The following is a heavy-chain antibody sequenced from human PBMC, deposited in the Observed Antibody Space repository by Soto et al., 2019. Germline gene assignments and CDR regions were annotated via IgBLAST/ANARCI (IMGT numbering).Heavy chain of an antibody. CDR1: GFTFSDYY. Sequence: QVQLVESGGGLVKPGGSLRLSCAASGFTFSDYYMSWIRQAPGKGLEYVSYITSSGSTIYYADSVKGRFTISRDNAKNSLCLQMNSLRAEDTAVYYCARDRSSSWYGGGYYYYGMDVWGQGTTVTVSS. CDR3: ARDRSSSWYGGGYYYYGMDV. CDR2: ITSSGSTI. D-gene: IGHD6-13*01. J-gene: IGHJ6*02. V-gene: IGHV3-11*01.